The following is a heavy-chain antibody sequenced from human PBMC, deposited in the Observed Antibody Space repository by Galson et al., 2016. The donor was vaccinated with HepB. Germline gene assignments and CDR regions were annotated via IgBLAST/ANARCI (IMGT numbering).Heavy chain of an antibody. CDR3: ASDWGRSGSYYRY. Sequence: SVKVSCTASGYSFSYYAMHWVRQAPGQRLEWMGWINAGNGDTKYSQKFQGRVTITRDTSASTAYMELSSLRFEDTAVYYCASDWGRSGSYYRYWGQGTLVTVSS. D-gene: IGHD1-26*01. CDR1: GYSFSYYA. CDR2: INAGNGDT. V-gene: IGHV1-3*01. J-gene: IGHJ4*02.